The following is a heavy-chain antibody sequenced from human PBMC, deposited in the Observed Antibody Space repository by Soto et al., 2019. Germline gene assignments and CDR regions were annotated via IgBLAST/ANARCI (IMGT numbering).Heavy chain of an antibody. CDR1: GGTFSSYT. Sequence: QVQLVQSGAEVKKPGSSVKVTCKASGGTFSSYTISWVRQAPGQGLEWMGRIIPILGIANYAQKFQGRVTITADKSTSTAYMELSSLRSEDTAVYYCAREGIAMVTGYWGQGTLVTVSS. J-gene: IGHJ4*02. V-gene: IGHV1-69*08. D-gene: IGHD5-18*01. CDR2: IIPILGIA. CDR3: AREGIAMVTGY.